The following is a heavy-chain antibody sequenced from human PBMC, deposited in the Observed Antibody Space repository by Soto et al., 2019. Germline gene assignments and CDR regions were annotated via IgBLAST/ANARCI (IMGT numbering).Heavy chain of an antibody. CDR1: GYTFTSYA. V-gene: IGHV1-3*01. Sequence: QVQLVQSGAEVKKPGASVKVSCKASGYTFTSYAMHWVRQAPGQRLEWMGWINAGNGNTKYSQKFQGRVTITRDTSASTAYMELSSLRSEDTAVYYCARDRGYCSGGSCYYYGMDVWGQGTTVTVSS. CDR2: INAGNGNT. CDR3: ARDRGYCSGGSCYYYGMDV. J-gene: IGHJ6*02. D-gene: IGHD2-15*01.